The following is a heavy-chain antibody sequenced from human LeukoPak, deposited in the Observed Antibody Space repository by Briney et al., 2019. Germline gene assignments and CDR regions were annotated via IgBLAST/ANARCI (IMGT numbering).Heavy chain of an antibody. Sequence: ASVKVSCKASGYTFTSYDISWVRQAPGQGLEWMGWISAYNGNTNYTQKLQGRVTITTDTSTSTAYMELRSVRSDDTAGYYCTGGRGTSYDYYYMDVWGKGTTVTVSS. CDR3: TGGRGTSYDYYYMDV. D-gene: IGHD2-2*01. V-gene: IGHV1-18*01. CDR2: ISAYNGNT. J-gene: IGHJ6*03. CDR1: GYTFTSYD.